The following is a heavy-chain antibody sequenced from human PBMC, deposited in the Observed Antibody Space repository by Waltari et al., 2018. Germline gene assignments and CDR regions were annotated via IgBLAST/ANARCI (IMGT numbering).Heavy chain of an antibody. CDR1: GFTFSTSW. CDR2: IREDGSEK. D-gene: IGHD6-13*01. J-gene: IGHJ4*02. V-gene: IGHV3-7*01. Sequence: EVQLVESGGGLVQPGGSLRLSCAASGFTFSTSWISWVRQAPGKGWEWVAIIREDGSEKYYGDSVKGRFTISRDNAKNSLFLQMNSLTAADTAVYYCATTAAVTFHYWGQGTLVTVSS. CDR3: ATTAAVTFHY.